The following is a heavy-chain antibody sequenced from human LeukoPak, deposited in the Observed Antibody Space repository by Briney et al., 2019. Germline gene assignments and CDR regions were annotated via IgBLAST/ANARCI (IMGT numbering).Heavy chain of an antibody. Sequence: ASVKVSCKASGYTFTSYYMHWVRQAPGQGLEWMGIINPSGGSTSYAQKFQGRVTMTRDRSTSTVYMELRSLRSEDTAVYYCAREYSSSWAYYYYYYMDVWGKGTTVTVSS. V-gene: IGHV1-46*01. J-gene: IGHJ6*03. CDR1: GYTFTSYY. CDR3: AREYSSSWAYYYYYYMDV. D-gene: IGHD6-13*01. CDR2: INPSGGST.